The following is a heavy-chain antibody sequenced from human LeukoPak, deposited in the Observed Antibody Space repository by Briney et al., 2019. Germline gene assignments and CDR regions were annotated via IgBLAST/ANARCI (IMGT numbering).Heavy chain of an antibody. CDR1: GESFSGFY. Sequence: SETLSLTCGVYGESFSGFYWSWIRQTPGKGLQWIGEINHSGDINYNPSLESRVTISVDTSKRQFSLKLSSVTAADTAVYYCARGSRGDPLDYWGQGTLVTVSS. CDR2: INHSGDI. D-gene: IGHD2-21*02. J-gene: IGHJ4*02. CDR3: ARGSRGDPLDY. V-gene: IGHV4-34*01.